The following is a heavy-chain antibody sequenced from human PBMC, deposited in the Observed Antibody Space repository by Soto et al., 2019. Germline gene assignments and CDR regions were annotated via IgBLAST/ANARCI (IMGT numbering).Heavy chain of an antibody. V-gene: IGHV1-69*01. CDR2: IIPIFGTA. CDR1: GGTFSSYA. J-gene: IGHJ3*02. D-gene: IGHD2-15*01. CDR3: ARYCSGGSCYSYAFDI. Sequence: QVQLVQSGAEVKKPGSSVKVSCKASGGTFSSYAISWVRQAPGQGLEWMGGIIPIFGTANYAQKFQGRVTITADEATSTAYMELSSVSSEDTAVYYCARYCSGGSCYSYAFDIWGQGTMVTVSS.